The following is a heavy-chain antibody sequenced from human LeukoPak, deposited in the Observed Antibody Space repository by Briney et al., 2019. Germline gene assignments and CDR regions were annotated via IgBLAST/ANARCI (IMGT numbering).Heavy chain of an antibody. Sequence: SETLSLTCTVSGGSISSYYWSWIRQPPGKGLEWIGNIYDSGSTNYNPSLKSRVTISVDTSKNQFSLKLSSVTAADTAVYYCARTGPRQLFDYWGQGTLVTVSS. V-gene: IGHV4-59*01. D-gene: IGHD6-13*01. CDR2: IYDSGST. J-gene: IGHJ4*02. CDR3: ARTGPRQLFDY. CDR1: GGSISSYY.